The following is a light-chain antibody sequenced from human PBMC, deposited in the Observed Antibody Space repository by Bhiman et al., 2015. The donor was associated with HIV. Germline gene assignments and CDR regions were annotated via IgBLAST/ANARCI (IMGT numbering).Light chain of an antibody. V-gene: IGLV1-40*01. Sequence: QSVLTQPPSVSGAPGQRVTISCTGSSSNIGAGYDVHWYQQLPGKAPKLLIFGNNNRPSGISDRFSGSKSGASASLAITGLQAEDEADYYCQSYDNRLTAWVFGGGTKLTVL. CDR1: SSNIGAGYD. CDR2: GNN. J-gene: IGLJ3*02. CDR3: QSYDNRLTAWV.